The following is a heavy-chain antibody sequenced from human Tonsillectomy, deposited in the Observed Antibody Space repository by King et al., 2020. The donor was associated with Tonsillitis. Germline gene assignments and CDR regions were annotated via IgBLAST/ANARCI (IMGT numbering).Heavy chain of an antibody. CDR1: GFTFSSHG. Sequence: VQLVESGGGVVQPGGSLRLSCAASGFTFSSHGMHWVRQAPGKGLEWVAFIRYDGSNKYYADSVKGRFTISRDNTKNTLYLQMNSLRPEDTAVYYCAKVPNYGDYGYCDLWGRGTLVTVSS. CDR3: AKVPNYGDYGYCDL. CDR2: IRYDGSNK. V-gene: IGHV3-30*02. J-gene: IGHJ2*01. D-gene: IGHD4-17*01.